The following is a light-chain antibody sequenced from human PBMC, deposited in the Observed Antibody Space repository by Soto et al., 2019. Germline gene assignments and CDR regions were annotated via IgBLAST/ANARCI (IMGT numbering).Light chain of an antibody. Sequence: QSALTQPASVSGSPGQSITISCTGTSSDVGGYNYVSWYQQHPGKAPKLMIFEVNNRPSGVSDRFSASKSGNTASLTISGRQPEDEADYYCSSYTTTSTLRVFGGGTKLTVL. V-gene: IGLV2-14*01. J-gene: IGLJ3*02. CDR3: SSYTTTSTLRV. CDR1: SSDVGGYNY. CDR2: EVN.